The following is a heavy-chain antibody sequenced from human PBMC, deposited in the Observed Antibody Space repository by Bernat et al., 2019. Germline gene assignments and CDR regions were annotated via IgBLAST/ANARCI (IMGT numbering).Heavy chain of an antibody. V-gene: IGHV3-23*01. CDR3: VKGVRIEVAGNFDY. J-gene: IGHJ4*02. Sequence: EVQLLESGGGLVQPGGSLRLSCAASGFAFNSYIMSWVRQAPGKGLEWVSIISGSGGSTSYADSVKGRFTISRDNSKHEVFLQMNNLRAEDTAVYYCVKGVRIEVAGNFDYWGQGTLVTVSS. CDR1: GFAFNSYI. CDR2: ISGSGGST. D-gene: IGHD6-19*01.